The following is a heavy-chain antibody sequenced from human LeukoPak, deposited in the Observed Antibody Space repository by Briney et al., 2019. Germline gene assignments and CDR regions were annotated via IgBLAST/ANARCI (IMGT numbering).Heavy chain of an antibody. J-gene: IGHJ4*02. Sequence: GSLRLSCAASGFTFSDYYMSWIRQPPGKGLEWIGEINHSGSTNYNPSLKSRVTISVDTSKNQFSLKLSSVTAAGTAVYYCARSAPYSSGYYPDYWGQGTLVTVSS. CDR1: GFTFSDYY. V-gene: IGHV4-34*01. D-gene: IGHD3-22*01. CDR2: INHSGST. CDR3: ARSAPYSSGYYPDY.